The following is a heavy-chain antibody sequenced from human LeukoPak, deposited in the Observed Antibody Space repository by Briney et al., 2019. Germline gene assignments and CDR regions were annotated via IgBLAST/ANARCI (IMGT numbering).Heavy chain of an antibody. J-gene: IGHJ6*02. CDR1: GGTLSNYG. D-gene: IGHD2-2*01. CDR2: IIPLLDIT. V-gene: IGHV1-69*04. Sequence: GASVKVSCKASGGTLSNYGISWVRQAPGQGLEWMGRIIPLLDITTYAERFQGRVTITADKSMSTAYLEVSSLRSKDTAVYYCATDGPAAMGADYLYGLDVWGQGTTVSVSS. CDR3: ATDGPAAMGADYLYGLDV.